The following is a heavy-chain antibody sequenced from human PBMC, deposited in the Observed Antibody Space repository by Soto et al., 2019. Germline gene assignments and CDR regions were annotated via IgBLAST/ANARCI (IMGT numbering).Heavy chain of an antibody. J-gene: IGHJ4*02. CDR3: AKDGVRCYFDY. CDR1: GFTFSSYG. Sequence: GGSLRLSCAASGFTFSSYGMHWVRQAPGKGLEWVAVISYDGSNKYYADSVKGRFTISRDNSKNTLYLQMNSLRAEDTAVYYCAKDGVRCYFDYWGQGTLVTVSS. CDR2: ISYDGSNK. V-gene: IGHV3-30*18. D-gene: IGHD4-17*01.